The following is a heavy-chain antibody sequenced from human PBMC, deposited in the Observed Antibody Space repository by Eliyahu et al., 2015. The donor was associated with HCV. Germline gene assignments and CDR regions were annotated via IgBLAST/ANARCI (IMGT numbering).Heavy chain of an antibody. CDR2: ISYDGSNK. D-gene: IGHD2-15*01. CDR3: ATDARYCSGGSCGQALFVD. CDR1: GFTFSSYG. Sequence: GGVVQPGRSLRLSCAASGFTFSSYGMHWVRQAPGKGLEWVAVISYDGSNKYYADSVKGRFTILQKHSQNHVYPAKNRPGAEGTGVYFFATDARYCSGGSCGQALFVDWGQGTLVTVSS. V-gene: IGHV3-30*03. J-gene: IGHJ4*02.